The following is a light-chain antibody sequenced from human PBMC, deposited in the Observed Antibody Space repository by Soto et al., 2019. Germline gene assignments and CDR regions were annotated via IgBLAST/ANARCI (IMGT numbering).Light chain of an antibody. Sequence: QSALTQPASVSGSPGQSITISCTGTSRDIGFFNYVSWYQQFPGNAPKLIIFEVFNRPSGVSTRFSGSKSGSTASLTISGLQAEDEADYFCSSYTTNNAHVFGGGTKLTVL. J-gene: IGLJ2*01. CDR2: EVF. V-gene: IGLV2-14*01. CDR1: SRDIGFFNY. CDR3: SSYTTNNAHV.